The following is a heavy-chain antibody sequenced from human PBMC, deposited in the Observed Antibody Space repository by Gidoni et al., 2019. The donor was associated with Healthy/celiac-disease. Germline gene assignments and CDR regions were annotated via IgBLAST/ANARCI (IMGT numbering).Heavy chain of an antibody. Sequence: QVQLQESGPGLVKPSQTLSLTCTVSGGSISSGGYYWSWIRQHPGKGLEWIGYIYYSGSTYYNPSLKSRVTISVDTSKNQFSLKLSSVTAADTAVYYCARGDSSSYANYYYGMDVWGQGTTVTVSS. CDR2: IYYSGST. CDR1: GGSISSGGYY. D-gene: IGHD6-6*01. J-gene: IGHJ6*02. CDR3: ARGDSSSYANYYYGMDV. V-gene: IGHV4-31*03.